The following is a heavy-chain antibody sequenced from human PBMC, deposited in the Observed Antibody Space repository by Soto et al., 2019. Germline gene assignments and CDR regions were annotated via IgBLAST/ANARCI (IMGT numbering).Heavy chain of an antibody. CDR2: INPSGGRT. J-gene: IGHJ2*01. Sequence: QVQLVQSGAEVTKPGASVKVSCKASGYTFTTYFIHWARQAPGQGLEWMGLINPSGGRTSYAQKFWGKLTLTRGTPTSTVYMQLSSLRSEDLAVYTGTSGIDTAAAWYLDLWGRGTLVTVSS. CDR3: TSGIDTAAAWYLDL. CDR1: GYTFTTYF. D-gene: IGHD5-18*01. V-gene: IGHV1-46*03.